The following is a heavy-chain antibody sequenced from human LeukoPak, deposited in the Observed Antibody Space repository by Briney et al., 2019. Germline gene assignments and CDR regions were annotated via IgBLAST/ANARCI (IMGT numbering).Heavy chain of an antibody. CDR3: ARASGSSSWYDNWFDP. D-gene: IGHD6-13*01. CDR2: ISYDGSNK. J-gene: IGHJ5*02. Sequence: GGSLRLSCAASGFTFSSSAMHWVRQAPGKGLEWVAVISYDGSNKYYADSVKGRFTISRDNSKNTLYLQMNSLRAEDTAVYYCARASGSSSWYDNWFDPWGQGTLVTVSS. CDR1: GFTFSSSA. V-gene: IGHV3-30-3*01.